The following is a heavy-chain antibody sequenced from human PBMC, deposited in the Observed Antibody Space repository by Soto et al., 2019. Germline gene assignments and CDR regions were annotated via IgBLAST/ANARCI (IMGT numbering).Heavy chain of an antibody. J-gene: IGHJ2*01. CDR3: ARDWAAAGGGFYWYFDL. D-gene: IGHD6-13*01. V-gene: IGHV3-30-3*01. Sequence: GGSLRLSCAASGFTFSSYAMHWVRQAPGKGLEWVAVISYDGSNKYYADSVKGRFTISRDNSKNTLYLQMNSLRAEDTAVYYCARDWAAAGGGFYWYFDLWGRGTLVTVSS. CDR2: ISYDGSNK. CDR1: GFTFSSYA.